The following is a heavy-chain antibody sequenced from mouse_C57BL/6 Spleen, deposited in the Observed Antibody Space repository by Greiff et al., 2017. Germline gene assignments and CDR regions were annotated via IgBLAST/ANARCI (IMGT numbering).Heavy chain of an antibody. D-gene: IGHD1-1*01. CDR2: ISSGSSTI. V-gene: IGHV5-17*01. CDR1: GFTFSDYG. J-gene: IGHJ2*01. CDR3: ARPFITTVYYFDY. Sequence: EVQLQESGGGLVKPGGSLKLSCAASGFTFSDYGMHWVRQAPEKGLEWVAYISSGSSTIYYADTVKGRFTISRDNAKNTLFLQMTSLRSEDTAMYYCARPFITTVYYFDYWGQGTTLTVSS.